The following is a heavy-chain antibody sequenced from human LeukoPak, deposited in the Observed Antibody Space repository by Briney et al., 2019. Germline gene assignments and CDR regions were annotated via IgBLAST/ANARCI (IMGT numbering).Heavy chain of an antibody. V-gene: IGHV3-74*01. D-gene: IGHD1-26*01. Sequence: GGSLRLSCAASGFTFSRSWMHWVRQAPGKGLAWVSRINDDGSTTSYADSVKGRFTISRDNAKNTLYLQMNSLRAEDTAVYYCARGPAANSGNYYVGDYWGRGTLVTVSS. CDR3: ARGPAANSGNYYVGDY. CDR2: INDDGSTT. CDR1: GFTFSRSW. J-gene: IGHJ4*02.